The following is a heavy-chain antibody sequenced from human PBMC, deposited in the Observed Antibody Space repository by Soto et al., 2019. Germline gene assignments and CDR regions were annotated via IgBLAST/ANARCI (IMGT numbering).Heavy chain of an antibody. CDR1: GFTFSSYG. Sequence: GGSLRLSCAASGFTFSSYGMHWVRQAPGKGLEWVAVISYDGSNKYYADSVKGRFTISRDNSKNTLYLQMNSLRAEDTAVYYCAKDHIREVVTGYGMDVWGQGTTVTVSS. J-gene: IGHJ6*02. CDR3: AKDHIREVVTGYGMDV. CDR2: ISYDGSNK. D-gene: IGHD2-21*02. V-gene: IGHV3-30*18.